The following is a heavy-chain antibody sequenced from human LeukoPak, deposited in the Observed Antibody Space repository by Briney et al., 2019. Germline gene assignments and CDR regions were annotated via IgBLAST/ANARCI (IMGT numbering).Heavy chain of an antibody. CDR3: TKDSHRPYVNFDY. CDR1: GFTFSSYA. Sequence: GGSLRLSCAASGFTFSSYAMSWVRQAPGKGLEWVSAIRMSGGSTYYAYSANGRFTISTANSKNTRYLQMNRLRAEDTAVYYCTKDSHRPYVNFDYWGQGTMVTASS. V-gene: IGHV3-23*01. CDR2: IRMSGGST. D-gene: IGHD3-16*01. J-gene: IGHJ4*02.